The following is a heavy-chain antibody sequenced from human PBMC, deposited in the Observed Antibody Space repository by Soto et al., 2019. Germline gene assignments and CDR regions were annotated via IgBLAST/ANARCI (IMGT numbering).Heavy chain of an antibody. CDR1: GGTFSSFG. D-gene: IGHD5-12*01. CDR2: IIPVFGRP. V-gene: IGHV1-69*13. Sequence: ASVKVSCKASGGTFSSFGISWVRQAPGQGLEWMGGIIPVFGRPNYAQRFRGRLTITADESTNTGYMELIDLTSEDTAVYYCAREGSGYNFWGQGTQVTVSS. CDR3: AREGSGYNF. J-gene: IGHJ1*01.